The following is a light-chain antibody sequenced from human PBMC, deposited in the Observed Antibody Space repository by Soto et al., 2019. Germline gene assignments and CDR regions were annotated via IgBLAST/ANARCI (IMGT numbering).Light chain of an antibody. V-gene: IGLV2-14*01. CDR2: DVS. CDR3: SSYRSSSTLYV. J-gene: IGLJ1*01. CDR1: SSDVGAYSY. Sequence: QPVLTQPASVSGSDGQSRSISCTGTSSDVGAYSYVSWYQQHPGKAPKLMIYDVSNRPSGVSNRFSGSKSGNTASLTISGLQAEDEADYYSSSYRSSSTLYVFGTGTKVTVL.